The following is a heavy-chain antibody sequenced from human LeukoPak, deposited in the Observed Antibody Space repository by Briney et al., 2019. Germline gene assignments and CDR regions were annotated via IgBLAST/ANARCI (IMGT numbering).Heavy chain of an antibody. Sequence: PSETLSLTCAVYGVSFSGYYWSWIRQPPGKGLEWIGEINHSGSTNYNPSLKSRVTISVDTSKNQFSLKLSSVTAADTAVYYCARGLVGITMVRGVLDPWGQGTLVTVSS. CDR2: INHSGST. D-gene: IGHD3-10*01. J-gene: IGHJ5*02. CDR3: ARGLVGITMVRGVLDP. V-gene: IGHV4-34*01. CDR1: GVSFSGYY.